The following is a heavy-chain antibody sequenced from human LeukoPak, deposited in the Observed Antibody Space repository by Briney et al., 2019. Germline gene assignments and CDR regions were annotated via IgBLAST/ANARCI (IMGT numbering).Heavy chain of an antibody. CDR3: AIYPHSGWYVLSLTLGY. Sequence: PGGSLRLSCEASGFSFSDYYMSWIRQAPGKGPEWVSYISSSGATIFYADSLKGRFTISRDNSKNTPYLQMNSLRAEDTAVYYCAIYPHSGWYVLSLTLGYWGQGTLVTVSS. D-gene: IGHD6-19*01. CDR1: GFSFSDYY. CDR2: ISSSGATI. V-gene: IGHV3-11*01. J-gene: IGHJ4*02.